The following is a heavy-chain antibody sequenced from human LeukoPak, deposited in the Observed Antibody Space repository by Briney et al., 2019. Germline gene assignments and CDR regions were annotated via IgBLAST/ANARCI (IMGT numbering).Heavy chain of an antibody. V-gene: IGHV1-46*01. Sequence: ASVKVSCKAFGYTFTSNYMHWVRQAPGQGPEWMGIINPSGGSTSYAQKFQGRVTMTRDMSTSTVYMELSSLRSEDTAVYYCARGGEVVVPAAMWGVFDYWGQGTLVTVS. CDR2: INPSGGST. D-gene: IGHD2-2*01. J-gene: IGHJ4*02. CDR3: ARGGEVVVPAAMWGVFDY. CDR1: GYTFTSNY.